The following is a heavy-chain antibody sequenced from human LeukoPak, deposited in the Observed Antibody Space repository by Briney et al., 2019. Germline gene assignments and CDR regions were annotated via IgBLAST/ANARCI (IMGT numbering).Heavy chain of an antibody. J-gene: IGHJ3*02. D-gene: IGHD3-16*01. Sequence: PGRSLRLSCAASGFTFSSYAMHWVRQAPGKGLEWVAVISYDGSNKYYADSVKGRFTISRDNSKNTLYLQMNSLRAEDTAVYYCARPIRLGAFDIWGQGTMVTVSS. CDR1: GFTFSSYA. CDR2: ISYDGSNK. V-gene: IGHV3-30-3*01. CDR3: ARPIRLGAFDI.